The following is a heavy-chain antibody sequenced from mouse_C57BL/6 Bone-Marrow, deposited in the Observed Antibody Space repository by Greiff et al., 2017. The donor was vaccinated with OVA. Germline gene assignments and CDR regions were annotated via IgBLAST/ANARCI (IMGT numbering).Heavy chain of an antibody. D-gene: IGHD2-3*01. CDR2: IHPNSGST. CDR3: ARSGDGPFAY. Sequence: QVQLKQPGAELVKPGASVKLSCKASGYTFTSYWMHWVKQRPGQGLEWIGMIHPNSGSTNYNEKFKSKATLTVDKSSSTAYMQLSSLTSEDSAVYYCARSGDGPFAYWGQGTLVTVSA. J-gene: IGHJ3*01. CDR1: GYTFTSYW. V-gene: IGHV1-64*01.